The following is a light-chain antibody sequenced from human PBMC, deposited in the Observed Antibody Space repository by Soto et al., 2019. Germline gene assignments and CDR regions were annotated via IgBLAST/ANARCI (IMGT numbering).Light chain of an antibody. CDR3: QQCSTSPLT. J-gene: IGKJ4*01. CDR1: QTVRNNF. CDR2: DAS. V-gene: IGKV3-20*01. Sequence: EIVLTQSLGTLSLSPGERATLSCRASQTVRNNFLAWYQQKPGQAPRLLIHDASSRATGIPDRFSGSGSATDFTLTIARLEPEDFAVYYCQQCSTSPLTFGGGTKVDIK.